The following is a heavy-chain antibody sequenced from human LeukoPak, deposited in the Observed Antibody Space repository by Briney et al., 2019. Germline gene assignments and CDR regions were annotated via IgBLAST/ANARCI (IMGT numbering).Heavy chain of an antibody. Sequence: GRSLRLSCAASGFTFSSYSMNWVRQAAGKGLEWVSSISSSSSYIYYADSVKGRFTISRDNAKNSLYLQMNSLRAEDTAVYYCARTTIFGVVISYYFDYWGQGTLVTVSS. J-gene: IGHJ4*02. CDR1: GFTFSSYS. V-gene: IGHV3-21*01. D-gene: IGHD3-3*01. CDR3: ARTTIFGVVISYYFDY. CDR2: ISSSSSYI.